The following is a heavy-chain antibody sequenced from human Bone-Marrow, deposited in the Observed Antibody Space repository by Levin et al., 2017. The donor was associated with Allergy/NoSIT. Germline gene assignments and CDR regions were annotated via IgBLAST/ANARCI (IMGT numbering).Heavy chain of an antibody. CDR3: RSGEESYDILTGYYNSAFDI. CDR2: IYYSGST. J-gene: IGHJ3*02. D-gene: IGHD3-9*01. V-gene: IGHV4-39*01. Sequence: SQTLSLTCTVSGGSISSSSYYWGWIRQPPGKGLEWIGSIYYSGSTYYNPSLKSRVTISVDTSKNQFSLKLSSVTAADTAVYYCRSGEESYDILTGYYNSAFDIWGQGTMVTVSS. CDR1: GGSISSSSYY.